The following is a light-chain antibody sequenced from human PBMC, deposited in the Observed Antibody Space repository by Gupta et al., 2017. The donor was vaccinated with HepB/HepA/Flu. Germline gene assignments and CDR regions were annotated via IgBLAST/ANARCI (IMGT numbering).Light chain of an antibody. V-gene: IGLV3-19*01. Sequence: SSELTQDPAVSVALGQSIRITCQGDSLTKYYASWYQQKPGQAPALVMFGENSRPSGIPDRFSGSRSGNTASWTITGAQAEDEADYFCNSRDISGDHLVFGSGT. CDR2: GEN. CDR3: NSRDISGDHLV. CDR1: SLTKYY. J-gene: IGLJ1*01.